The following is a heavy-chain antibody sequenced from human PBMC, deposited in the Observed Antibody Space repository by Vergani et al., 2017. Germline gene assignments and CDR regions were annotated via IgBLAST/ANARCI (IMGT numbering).Heavy chain of an antibody. V-gene: IGHV5-51*01. D-gene: IGHD6-13*01. Sequence: EVQLVQSGAEVKKPGESLKISCKGSGYSFTSHWIGWVRQMPGKGLEWMGMIYPGDSDTRYSPSFQGQVTISADKSISTAYLQWSSLKASDTAVYYCARTSEAAAGPGAFDIWGQGTMVTVSS. CDR2: IYPGDSDT. CDR1: GYSFTSHW. J-gene: IGHJ3*02. CDR3: ARTSEAAAGPGAFDI.